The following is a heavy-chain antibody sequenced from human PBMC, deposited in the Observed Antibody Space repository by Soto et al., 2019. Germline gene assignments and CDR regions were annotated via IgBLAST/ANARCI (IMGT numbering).Heavy chain of an antibody. D-gene: IGHD6-19*01. V-gene: IGHV4-59*01. CDR2: IYYSGST. CDR1: GGSISSYY. J-gene: IGHJ5*02. Sequence: KASETLSLTCTVSGGSISSYYWSWIRQPPGKGLEWVGYIYYSGSTNYNPSLKSRVTISVDTSKNQFSLKLSSVTAADTAVYYCARDRSGLVLGNWFDPWGQGTLVTVSS. CDR3: ARDRSGLVLGNWFDP.